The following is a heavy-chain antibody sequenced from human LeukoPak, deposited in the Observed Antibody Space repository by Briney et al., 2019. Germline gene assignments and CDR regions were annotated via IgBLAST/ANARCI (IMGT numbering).Heavy chain of an antibody. CDR1: GGSINSYY. D-gene: IGHD6-13*01. Sequence: SETLTLSCTVSGGSINSYYWSWIRQPPGKGLEWIGYIYYSGSTNYSPSLKGRVTISVDTSKNQLSLKLSSVTAADTAVYYCARGLAAAGTSYFDYWDQRPVDPVSS. J-gene: IGHJ4*02. CDR3: ARGLAAAGTSYFDY. CDR2: IYYSGST. V-gene: IGHV4-59*01.